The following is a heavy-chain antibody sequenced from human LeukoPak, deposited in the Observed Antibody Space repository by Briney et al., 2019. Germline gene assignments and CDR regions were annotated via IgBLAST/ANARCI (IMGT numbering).Heavy chain of an antibody. CDR2: ITTDGSST. CDR3: ARTVSAYFFDY. V-gene: IGHV3-74*01. Sequence: GGSLRLSCAASGFTFSSYWMHWVRQAPGKGLVWVSRITTDGSSTSYADSVRGRFTISRDNAKNTLYLQMNSLRAEDTAVYYCARTVSAYFFDYWGQGTLATVSS. J-gene: IGHJ4*02. CDR1: GFTFSSYW. D-gene: IGHD3-9*01.